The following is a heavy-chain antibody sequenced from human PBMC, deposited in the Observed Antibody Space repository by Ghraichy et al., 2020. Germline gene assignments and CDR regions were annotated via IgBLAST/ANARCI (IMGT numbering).Heavy chain of an antibody. V-gene: IGHV4-31*03. CDR1: GGSISSGGYY. CDR3: ARVAIAAAGLLDN. CDR2: IYYSGST. D-gene: IGHD6-13*01. Sequence: SETLSLTCTVSGGSISSGGYYWSWIRQHPGKGLEWIGYIYYSGSTYYNPSLKSRVTISVDTSKNQFSLKLSSVTAADTAVYYCARVAIAAAGLLDNWGQGTLVTVSS. J-gene: IGHJ4*02.